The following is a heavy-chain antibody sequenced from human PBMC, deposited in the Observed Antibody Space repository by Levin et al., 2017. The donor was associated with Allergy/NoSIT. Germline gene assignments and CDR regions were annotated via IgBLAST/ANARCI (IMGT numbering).Heavy chain of an antibody. CDR2: IYYSGST. CDR3: AREGAGDSSGYMAY. V-gene: IGHV4-30-4*01. Sequence: SETLSLTCTVSGGSISSGDYYWSWIRQPPGKGLEWIGYIYYSGSTYYNPSLKSRVTISVDTSKNQFSLKLSSVTAADTAVYYCAREGAGDSSGYMAYWGQGTLVTVSS. J-gene: IGHJ4*02. CDR1: GGSISSGDYY. D-gene: IGHD3-22*01.